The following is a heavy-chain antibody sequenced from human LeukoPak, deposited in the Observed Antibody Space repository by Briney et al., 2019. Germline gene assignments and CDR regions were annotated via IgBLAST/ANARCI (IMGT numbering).Heavy chain of an antibody. D-gene: IGHD4-11*01. Sequence: PSETLSLTCTVSGGSISSYYWSWIRQPPGKGLEWIGEINHSGSTNYNPSLKSRVTISVDTSKNQFSLKLSSVTAADTAVYYCARAPLQLTDYFDYWGQGTLVTVSS. V-gene: IGHV4-34*01. CDR2: INHSGST. J-gene: IGHJ4*02. CDR3: ARAPLQLTDYFDY. CDR1: GGSISSYY.